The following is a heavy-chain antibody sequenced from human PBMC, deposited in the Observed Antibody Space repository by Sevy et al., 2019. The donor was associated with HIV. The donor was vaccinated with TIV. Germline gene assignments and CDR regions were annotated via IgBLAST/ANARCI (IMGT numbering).Heavy chain of an antibody. J-gene: IGHJ6*02. CDR1: GYTFTSYG. Sequence: ASVKVSCKASGYTFTSYGISWVRQAPGQGLEWMGWISAYNGNTNYAQKLQGRDTMTTDTSTSTAYMELRSLRSDDTAVYYCARDSGVVVVTANYYGMDVWGQGTTVTVSS. D-gene: IGHD2-21*02. V-gene: IGHV1-18*01. CDR3: ARDSGVVVVTANYYGMDV. CDR2: ISAYNGNT.